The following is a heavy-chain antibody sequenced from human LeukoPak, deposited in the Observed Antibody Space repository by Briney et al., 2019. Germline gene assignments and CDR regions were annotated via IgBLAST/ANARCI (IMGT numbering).Heavy chain of an antibody. CDR3: AKRADFWSGYFDY. J-gene: IGHJ4*02. CDR1: GCTFSSYA. V-gene: IGHV3-23*01. CDR2: ISGSGGST. D-gene: IGHD3-3*01. Sequence: PGGSLRLSCAASGCTFSSYAMSWVLQAPGKGLEWVSAISGSGGSTYYADSVKGRFTISRDNSKNTLYLQMNSLRAEDTAVYYCAKRADFWSGYFDYWGQGTLVTVSS.